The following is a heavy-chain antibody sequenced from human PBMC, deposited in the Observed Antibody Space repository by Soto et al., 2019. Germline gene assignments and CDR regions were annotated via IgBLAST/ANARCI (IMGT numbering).Heavy chain of an antibody. D-gene: IGHD6-6*01. V-gene: IGHV4-39*01. J-gene: IGHJ6*02. CDR2: IYYSGST. CDR3: ARPGEYSSSSSHYYGMDV. CDR1: GGSISSSSYY. Sequence: KTSETLSLTCTVSGGSISSSSYYWGWIRQPPGKGLEWIGSIYYSGSTYYNPSLKSRVTISVDTSKNQFSLKLSSVTAADTAVYYCARPGEYSSSSSHYYGMDVWGQGTTVTVSS.